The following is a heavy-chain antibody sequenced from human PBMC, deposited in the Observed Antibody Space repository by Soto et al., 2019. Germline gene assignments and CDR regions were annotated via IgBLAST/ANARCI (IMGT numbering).Heavy chain of an antibody. D-gene: IGHD4-17*01. Sequence: QVQRVQSGPEVERPGASVKISCKTSENAFTGYYFHWVRQAPGQGLEWMATINPSGRKTDYAQRFQGRLTVTRDMSTDTVYMELTTLTAEDTAFYYCSRESDKTTATLGADPWGQGTLVIVSS. CDR3: SRESDKTTATLGADP. CDR2: INPSGRKT. J-gene: IGHJ5*02. CDR1: ENAFTGYY. V-gene: IGHV1-46*01.